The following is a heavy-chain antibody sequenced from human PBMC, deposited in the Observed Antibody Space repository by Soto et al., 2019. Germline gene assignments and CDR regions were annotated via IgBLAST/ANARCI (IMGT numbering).Heavy chain of an antibody. J-gene: IGHJ5*02. Sequence: QVQLQESGPGLVKPSGTLSLTCAVSGGSISSSNWWSWVRQPPGKGLEWIGEIYHSGSTNYNPSLKSRDTYSVDKSKNQFSLKLSPVTAADTAVYYCARASGIAVAGYWFDPRGQGTLVTVSS. D-gene: IGHD6-19*01. CDR1: GGSISSSNW. CDR3: ARASGIAVAGYWFDP. V-gene: IGHV4-4*02. CDR2: IYHSGST.